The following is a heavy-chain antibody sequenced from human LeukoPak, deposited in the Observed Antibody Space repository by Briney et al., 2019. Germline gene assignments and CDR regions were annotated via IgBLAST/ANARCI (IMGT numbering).Heavy chain of an antibody. J-gene: IGHJ4*02. D-gene: IGHD5-18*01. CDR2: IYTSEST. CDR1: GGSISDYY. CDR3: ASGYSYGIGDY. Sequence: PSETLSLTCTVSGGSISDYYWSWIRQPAGKGLEWIGRIYTSESTIYNPSLKSRVTISVDTSKNQFSLKLSSLTAADTAVYYCASGYSYGIGDYWGQGTLVTVAS. V-gene: IGHV4-4*07.